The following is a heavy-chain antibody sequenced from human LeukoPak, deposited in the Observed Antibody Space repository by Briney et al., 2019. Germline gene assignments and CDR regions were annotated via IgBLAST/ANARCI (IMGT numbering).Heavy chain of an antibody. CDR3: ARDREGFGESYFDY. CDR1: RFTFSNYW. CDR2: IYNDGSST. V-gene: IGHV3-74*01. J-gene: IGHJ4*02. D-gene: IGHD3-10*01. Sequence: GGSLRLSCAASRFTFSNYWMHWVRQAPGKGLVWVSRIYNDGSSTSYADSVKGRFTISRDNAKNSLSLQMNSLRAEDTAVYYCARDREGFGESYFDYWGQGTLVTVSS.